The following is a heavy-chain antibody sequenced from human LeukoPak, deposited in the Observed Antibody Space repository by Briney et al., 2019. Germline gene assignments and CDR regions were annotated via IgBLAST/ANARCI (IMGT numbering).Heavy chain of an antibody. V-gene: IGHV1-46*01. Sequence: GASVKVSCKASGYTFTSYYIHWVRQAPGQGLEWMGIINPSGGSTSYAQKFQGRVTMTRDMSTSTVYMELSSLRSEDTAVYYCARDLWYYDILTGYYNSSYYYYYYMDVWGKGTTVTVSS. CDR2: INPSGGST. D-gene: IGHD3-9*01. J-gene: IGHJ6*03. CDR1: GYTFTSYY. CDR3: ARDLWYYDILTGYYNSSYYYYYYMDV.